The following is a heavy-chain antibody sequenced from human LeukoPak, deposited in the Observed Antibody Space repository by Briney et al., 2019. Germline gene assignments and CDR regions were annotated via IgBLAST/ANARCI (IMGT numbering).Heavy chain of an antibody. CDR2: IKLDGSGT. D-gene: IGHD5-12*01. CDR3: ARGYSGFDP. V-gene: IGHV3-7*01. Sequence: GGSLRLSCAASGFTLSNYWMNWVRQAPGKGLDSVANIKLDGSGTYYVDSVKGPFTISRDIAKNSLYLQMNSLRAEDTAVYYRARGYSGFDPWGQGTLVTVSS. CDR1: GFTLSNYW. J-gene: IGHJ5*02.